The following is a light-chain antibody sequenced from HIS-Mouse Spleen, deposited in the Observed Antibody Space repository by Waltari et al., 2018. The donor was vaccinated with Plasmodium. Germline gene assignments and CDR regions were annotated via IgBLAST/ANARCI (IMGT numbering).Light chain of an antibody. J-gene: IGKJ1*01. CDR1: QNISSY. V-gene: IGKV1-39*01. CDR3: QQSYSTWT. CDR2: AAS. Sequence: DIQMTQSPSPLSASVGDRVTITCRASQNISSYLNWYQQKPGKAPKLLIYAASSLQSGVPSRFSGSGSGTDFTLSISSLQPEDFATYYCQQSYSTWTFGQGTKVEIK.